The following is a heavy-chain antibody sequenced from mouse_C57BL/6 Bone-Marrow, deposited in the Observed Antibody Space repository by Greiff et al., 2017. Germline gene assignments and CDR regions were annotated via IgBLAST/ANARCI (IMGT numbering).Heavy chain of an antibody. CDR1: GFTFSDYG. V-gene: IGHV5-15*01. CDR2: ISNLAYSI. Sequence: EVQRVESGGGLVQPGGSLKLSCAASGFTFSDYGMAWVRQAPRKGPEWVAFISNLAYSIYHADSVTGRFIISRENAKNTLYLEMSSLRSEKTAMYYCARQNYDYDVGFAYWGQGTLVTVSA. CDR3: ARQNYDYDVGFAY. D-gene: IGHD2-4*01. J-gene: IGHJ3*01.